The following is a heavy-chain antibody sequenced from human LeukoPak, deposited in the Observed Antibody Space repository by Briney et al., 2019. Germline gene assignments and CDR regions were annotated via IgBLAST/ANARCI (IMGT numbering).Heavy chain of an antibody. CDR2: ISGSGGST. J-gene: IGHJ4*02. V-gene: IGHV3-23*01. CDR1: GFTFSSYA. D-gene: IGHD2-2*01. Sequence: GRSLRLSCAASGFTFSSYATHWVRQAPGKGLEWVSAISGSGGSTYYADSVKGRFTISRDNSKNTLYLQMNSLRAEDTAVYYCGVVPAANRDYWGQGTLVTVSS. CDR3: GVVPAANRDY.